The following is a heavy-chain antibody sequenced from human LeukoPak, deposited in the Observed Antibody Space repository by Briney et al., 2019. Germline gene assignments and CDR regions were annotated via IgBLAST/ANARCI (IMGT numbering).Heavy chain of an antibody. CDR3: ARSVGELGNAFDI. CDR2: INTVGDT. V-gene: IGHV3-13*01. Sequence: GGSLRLSCAASGFTLSSYAMSWVRPAPGKGLEWVSGINTVGDTYCPGSVKGRFAISRENAKKSLYLQMNSLRGGDTAVYYCARSVGELGNAFDIWGQGTMVTVSS. J-gene: IGHJ3*02. CDR1: GFTLSSYA. D-gene: IGHD3-10*01.